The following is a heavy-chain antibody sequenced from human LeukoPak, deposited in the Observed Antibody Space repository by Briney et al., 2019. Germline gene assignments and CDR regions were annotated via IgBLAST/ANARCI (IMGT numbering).Heavy chain of an antibody. CDR1: GLTPITYS. Sequence: PGGSLRLSCAHSGLTPITYSMNGVRQAPGKGVEWVSSISNSVTYICNTDSVTGRFTLSRDNAKNSLYLQMDSLRAEDTAVYYCARGPDILAAFSPDYWGQGTLVTVSS. V-gene: IGHV3-21*01. D-gene: IGHD3-9*01. CDR3: ARGPDILAAFSPDY. J-gene: IGHJ4*02. CDR2: ISNSVTYI.